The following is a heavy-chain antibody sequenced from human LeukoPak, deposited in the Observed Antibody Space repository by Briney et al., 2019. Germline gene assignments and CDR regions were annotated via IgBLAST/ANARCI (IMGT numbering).Heavy chain of an antibody. CDR2: IGSGSSAI. V-gene: IGHV3-48*02. J-gene: IGHJ4*02. CDR1: GFPFSSFG. Sequence: PGGSLRLSCVASGFPFSSFGMNWVRQAPGKGLEWVSYIGSGSSAIHYADSVKGRFTIFRDNAKNSLYLQMNSLRDEDAAVYHCARASPSGYYYWGQGTLVTVSS. CDR3: ARASPSGYYY. D-gene: IGHD3-22*01.